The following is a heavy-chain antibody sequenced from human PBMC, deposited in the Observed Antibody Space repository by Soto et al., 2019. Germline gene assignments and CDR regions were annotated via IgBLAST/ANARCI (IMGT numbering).Heavy chain of an antibody. CDR2: IKQDGREK. V-gene: IGHV3-7*01. CDR1: GFTFSSYL. CDR3: ARGARGYYHSNCYAP. J-gene: IGHJ5*02. D-gene: IGHD4-17*01. Sequence: VQLVESGGGLVQPGGSLRLSCVASGFTFSSYLMTWVRQAPGKELEWVANIKQDGREKYYVDSVKGRFTITRDNAKFSLYRQMNSLTAEDTAIYSCARGARGYYHSNCYAPWGQGTLVTVSS.